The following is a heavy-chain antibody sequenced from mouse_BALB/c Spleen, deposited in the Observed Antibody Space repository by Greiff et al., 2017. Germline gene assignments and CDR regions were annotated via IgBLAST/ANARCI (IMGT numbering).Heavy chain of an antibody. CDR2: ISDGGSYT. CDR3: ARGPDDLGY. V-gene: IGHV5-4*01. CDR1: GFTFSSYA. D-gene: IGHD2-4*01. Sequence: EVQLVESGGGLVKPGGSLKLSCAASGFTFSSYAMSWVRQTPEKRLEWVATISDGGSYTYYPDSVKGRFTISRDNAKNNLYLQMSSLKSEDTAMYYCARGPDDLGYWGQGTSVTVSS. J-gene: IGHJ4*01.